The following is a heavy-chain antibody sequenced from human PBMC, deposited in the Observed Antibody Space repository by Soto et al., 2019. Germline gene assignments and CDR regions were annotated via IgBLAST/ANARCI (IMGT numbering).Heavy chain of an antibody. Sequence: SETLALTCTVSGDSISSNSFYWGWIRQTPGKGLEWIGSIYYNGFTYYNPSLKSRLTISVDTSKKQFSLKLSSVTAADTTVYYCASSYDFWWIPGHFDPWGQVIQVTVSS. V-gene: IGHV4-39*01. CDR2: IYYNGFT. D-gene: IGHD3-3*01. J-gene: IGHJ5*02. CDR3: ASSYDFWWIPGHFDP. CDR1: GDSISSNSFY.